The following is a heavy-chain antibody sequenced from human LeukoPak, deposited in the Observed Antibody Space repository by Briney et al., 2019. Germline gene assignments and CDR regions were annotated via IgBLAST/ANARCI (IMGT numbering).Heavy chain of an antibody. CDR1: GFTFSTYA. CDR3: AKTTTGYSSGRFPGWPVDY. CDR2: ISYYGRNN. J-gene: IGHJ4*02. D-gene: IGHD6-19*01. Sequence: GKSLRLSCAASGFTFSTYAMHWVRQAPGKGLEWVAVISYYGRNNYYADSVKGRFTISRDNSKNTLYLQMNSRRAEDTAVYYCAKTTTGYSSGRFPGWPVDYWGQGTLVTVSS. V-gene: IGHV3-30*07.